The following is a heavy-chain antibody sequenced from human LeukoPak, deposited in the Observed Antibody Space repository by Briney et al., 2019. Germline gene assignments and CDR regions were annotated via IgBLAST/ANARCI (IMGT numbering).Heavy chain of an antibody. V-gene: IGHV1-69*13. CDR3: AVDGYNSGQPYYFDY. CDR2: IIPIFGTA. D-gene: IGHD5-24*01. Sequence: SVKVSCKASGGTFSSYAISWVRQAPGQGLEWMGGIIPIFGTANYAQKFRGRVTITADESTSTAYMELSSLRSEDTAVYYCAVDGYNSGQPYYFDYWGQGTLVTVSS. CDR1: GGTFSSYA. J-gene: IGHJ4*02.